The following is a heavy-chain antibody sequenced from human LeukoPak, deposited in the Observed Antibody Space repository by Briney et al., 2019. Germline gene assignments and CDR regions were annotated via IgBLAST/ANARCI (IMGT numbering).Heavy chain of an antibody. CDR1: GFTFSNYW. CDR3: ATKMIPDSGDCEMAVEN. CDR2: INSDGSST. Sequence: GSLRLSCAASGFTFSNYWMHWVRQAPGKGLVWVSRINSDGSSTSYADSVKGRFTISRDNAKNTLYLQMNSLRGEDTAVYYCATKMIPDSGDCEMAVENWGQGTLVTVSS. V-gene: IGHV3-74*01. J-gene: IGHJ4*02. D-gene: IGHD4-17*01.